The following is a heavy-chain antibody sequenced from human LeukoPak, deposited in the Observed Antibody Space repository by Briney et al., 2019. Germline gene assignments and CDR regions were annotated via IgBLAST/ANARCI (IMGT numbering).Heavy chain of an antibody. CDR3: ARGLYSSSWYFIGY. J-gene: IGHJ4*02. CDR2: ISYDGSNK. D-gene: IGHD6-13*01. CDR1: GFTFSSYG. V-gene: IGHV3-30*03. Sequence: GGSLRLSCAASGFTFSSYGMHWVRQAPGKGLEWVAVISYDGSNKYYADSVKGRFTISRDNSKNTLYLQMNSLRAEDTAVYYCARGLYSSSWYFIGYWGQGTLVTVSS.